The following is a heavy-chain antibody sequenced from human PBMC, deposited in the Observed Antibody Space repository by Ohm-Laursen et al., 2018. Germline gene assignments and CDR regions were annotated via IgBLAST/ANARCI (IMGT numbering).Heavy chain of an antibody. CDR1: GFTFSNYW. CDR3: GYYDSSGYPNWFDP. J-gene: IGHJ5*02. D-gene: IGHD3-22*01. V-gene: IGHV3-74*01. Sequence: SLRLSCAASGFTFSNYWMHWVRQGPGKGLVWLSGIKGDGGKINYADSVKGRFTISRDNAKNTLYLQMNSARVEDTAVYYCGYYDSSGYPNWFDPWGQGTLVTVSS. CDR2: IKGDGGKI.